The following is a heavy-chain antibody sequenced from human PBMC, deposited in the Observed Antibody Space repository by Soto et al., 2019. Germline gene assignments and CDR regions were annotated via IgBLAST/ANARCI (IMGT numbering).Heavy chain of an antibody. CDR3: ARDRGVAPPVAGNTHYYYYMDV. D-gene: IGHD6-19*01. V-gene: IGHV1-18*01. CDR2: INAYNGNT. Sequence: ASVKVSCKASGYTFTSYAMHWVRQAPGQRLEWMGWINAYNGNTKYAQKLQGRVTMTTDASTTTAYLELRSLTSDDTAVYYCARDRGVAPPVAGNTHYYYYMDVWGKGTTVTV. CDR1: GYTFTSYA. J-gene: IGHJ6*03.